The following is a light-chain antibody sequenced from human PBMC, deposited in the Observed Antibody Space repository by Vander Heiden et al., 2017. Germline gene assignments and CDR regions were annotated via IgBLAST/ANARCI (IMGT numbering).Light chain of an antibody. CDR3: SAWDNSLNAWV. V-gene: IGLV1-44*01. CDR1: SSNIGSQT. J-gene: IGLJ3*02. CDR2: SSN. Sequence: QSVPTQPPTASGTPGQRVTLPCSGSSSNIGSQTVNWYQHLPGTAPKLLIYSSNQPPSGVPDRISASKSGTSASLAVSGLQSEDEADYYCSAWDNSLNAWVFGGGTKLTVL.